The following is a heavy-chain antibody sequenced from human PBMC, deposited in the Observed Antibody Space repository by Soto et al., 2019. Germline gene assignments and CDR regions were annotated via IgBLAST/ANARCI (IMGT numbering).Heavy chain of an antibody. Sequence: VGSLRLSCAASGFTFSSYAMSWVRQAPGNGLEWFSSISGSGGSTYYADSVKGRFTISRDNSKNTLYLQMNSLRAEDTAVYYCAKDPRYYDREGSHQYDAFDIWGQGTMVTVSS. CDR1: GFTFSSYA. CDR3: AKDPRYYDREGSHQYDAFDI. J-gene: IGHJ3*02. CDR2: ISGSGGST. V-gene: IGHV3-23*01. D-gene: IGHD3-22*01.